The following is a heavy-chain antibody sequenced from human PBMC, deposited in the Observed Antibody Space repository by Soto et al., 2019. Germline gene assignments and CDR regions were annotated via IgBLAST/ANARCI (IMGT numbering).Heavy chain of an antibody. CDR3: ARWGDSSSQGSFYYGLDV. CDR1: GSSISGYY. Sequence: SETLSLPCFVSGSSISGYYWSWIRHPPGKGLEWIGYIYYSGSTNYNPSLKSRVTISVGTSKNQFSLKLSSVTAADTAVYYCARWGDSSSQGSFYYGLDVWGDATTDIVSS. D-gene: IGHD6-13*01. V-gene: IGHV4-59*01. CDR2: IYYSGST. J-gene: IGHJ6*02.